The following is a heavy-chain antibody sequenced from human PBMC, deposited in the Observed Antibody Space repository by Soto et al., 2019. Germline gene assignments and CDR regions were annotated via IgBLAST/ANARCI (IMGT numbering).Heavy chain of an antibody. CDR3: AKDNPGYSSGWWEDY. Sequence: PSETLSLTCAVYGGSFSGYYWSWIRQPPGKGLEWIGEINHSGSTNYNPSLKSRVTISVDTSKNQFSLKMSSVTAADTAVYYCAKDNPGYSSGWWEDYWGQGTLVTVSS. V-gene: IGHV4-34*01. CDR2: INHSGST. D-gene: IGHD6-19*01. CDR1: GGSFSGYY. J-gene: IGHJ4*02.